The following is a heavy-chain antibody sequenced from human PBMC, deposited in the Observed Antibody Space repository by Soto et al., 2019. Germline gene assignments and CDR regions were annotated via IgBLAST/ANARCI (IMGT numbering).Heavy chain of an antibody. CDR2: INHSGST. CDR3: ATSTPFNIVAPS. D-gene: IGHD5-12*01. Sequence: SETLSLTCAVYGGSFSGYYWSWIRQPPGKGLEWIGEINHSGSTNYNPSLKSRVTISVDTSKNQFSLKLSSVTAADTAVYYCATSTPFNIVAPSWGQGTLVTVSS. V-gene: IGHV4-34*01. J-gene: IGHJ5*02. CDR1: GGSFSGYY.